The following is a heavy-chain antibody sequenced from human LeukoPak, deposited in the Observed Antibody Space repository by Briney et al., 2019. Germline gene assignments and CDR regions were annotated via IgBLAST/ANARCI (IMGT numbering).Heavy chain of an antibody. CDR2: INHSGST. V-gene: IGHV4-34*01. D-gene: IGHD2-2*01. Sequence: PSETLSLTCAVYGGSFSGYYWSWIRQPPGKGLEWIGEINHSGSTNYNPSLKSRVTISVDTSKNQFSLKLSSVTAADTAGYYCARNPPDCSSTSCPNNWFDPWGQGTLVTVSS. J-gene: IGHJ5*02. CDR1: GGSFSGYY. CDR3: ARNPPDCSSTSCPNNWFDP.